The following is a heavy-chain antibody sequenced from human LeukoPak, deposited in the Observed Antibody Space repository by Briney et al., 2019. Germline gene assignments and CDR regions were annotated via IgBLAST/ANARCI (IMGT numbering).Heavy chain of an antibody. Sequence: SETLSLTCAVSGWSFTSGHYWGWIRQPPGKGLEWIANIYHTGSAHYNPSLKSRVTISVDTSTNPFSLKLSSVSAAVTAVYSCARYCTSTTCILRAFDYWGQGTLVTVSS. D-gene: IGHD2-2*01. V-gene: IGHV4-38-2*01. J-gene: IGHJ4*02. CDR2: IYHTGSA. CDR1: GWSFTSGHY. CDR3: ARYCTSTTCILRAFDY.